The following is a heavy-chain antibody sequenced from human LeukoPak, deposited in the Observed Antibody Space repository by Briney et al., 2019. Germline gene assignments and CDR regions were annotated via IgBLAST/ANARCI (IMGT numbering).Heavy chain of an antibody. CDR2: VYYCESS. Sequence: SETLSLTCTVSGVSISSYYWSWLRKPPGKGLEGIGYVYYCESSNYNPSRKSRVTISVDTSKSQFSLKLRPVPAADTAVYYCAREMYGDYVPNTLDIWGQGAMVTVSS. D-gene: IGHD4-17*01. CDR3: AREMYGDYVPNTLDI. V-gene: IGHV4-59*01. CDR1: GVSISSYY. J-gene: IGHJ3*02.